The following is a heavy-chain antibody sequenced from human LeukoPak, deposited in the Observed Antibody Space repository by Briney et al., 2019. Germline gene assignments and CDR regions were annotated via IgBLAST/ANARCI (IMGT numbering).Heavy chain of an antibody. Sequence: SGPTLVKPTQTLTLTCTFSGFSLSTSGVGVGWLRQPPGKALEWLALIYWNDDKRFSPYLKSRLSITKDTSKNQVVLTMTNMDPVDTATYYCAHTVTGYYTADYWGQGTLVTVSS. CDR3: AHTVTGYYTADY. J-gene: IGHJ4*02. V-gene: IGHV2-5*01. D-gene: IGHD3-9*01. CDR2: IYWNDDK. CDR1: GFSLSTSGVG.